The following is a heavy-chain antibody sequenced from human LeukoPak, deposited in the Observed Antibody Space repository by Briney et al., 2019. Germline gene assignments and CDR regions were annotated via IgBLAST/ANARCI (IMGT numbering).Heavy chain of an antibody. CDR3: ARDVAADAFDI. CDR2: IYHSGST. Sequence: SETLSLTCTVSGYSISSGYYWGWIRQPPGKGLEWIGSIYHSGSTYYNPSLKSRVTISVDTSKNQFSLKLSSVTAADTAVYYCARDVAADAFDIWGQGTMVTVSS. CDR1: GYSISSGYY. J-gene: IGHJ3*02. V-gene: IGHV4-38-2*02.